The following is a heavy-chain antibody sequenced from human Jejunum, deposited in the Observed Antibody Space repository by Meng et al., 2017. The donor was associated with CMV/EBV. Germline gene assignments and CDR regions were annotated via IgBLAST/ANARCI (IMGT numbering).Heavy chain of an antibody. CDR3: ARVEQEMC. V-gene: IGHV3-74*01. CDR2: INSDGSDT. J-gene: IGHJ4*02. Sequence: EVRLVGVGGVLVQPGGSLSLSCAASGFTFSSNWMHWVRQAPGKGLVWVSHINSDGSDTNYADSVKGRFTISRDNAKNTLYLQMNSLRDEDTAVYHCARVEQEMCWGQRTLVTVSS. CDR1: GFTFSSNW. D-gene: IGHD1/OR15-1a*01.